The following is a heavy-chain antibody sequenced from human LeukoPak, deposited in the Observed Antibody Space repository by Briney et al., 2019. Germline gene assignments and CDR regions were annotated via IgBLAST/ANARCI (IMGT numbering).Heavy chain of an antibody. D-gene: IGHD6-13*01. Sequence: ASVKVSCKASGYTFTSYAMNWVRQAPGQGLEWMGWMNPNSGNTGYAQKFQGRVTMTRNTSISTAYMELSSLRSEDTAVYYCAREHSSSWYAGYYYYYMDVWGKGTTVTISS. V-gene: IGHV1-8*02. J-gene: IGHJ6*03. CDR3: AREHSSSWYAGYYYYYMDV. CDR1: GYTFTSYA. CDR2: MNPNSGNT.